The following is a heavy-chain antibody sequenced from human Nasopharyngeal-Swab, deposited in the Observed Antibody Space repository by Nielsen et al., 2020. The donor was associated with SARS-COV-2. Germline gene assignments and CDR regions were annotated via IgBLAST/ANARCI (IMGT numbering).Heavy chain of an antibody. V-gene: IGHV3-48*04. CDR1: GFTFSSYS. Sequence: GASLKISCAASGFTFSSYSMNWVRQAPGKGLEWVSYISSSSSTIYYADSVKGRFTISRDNAKNSLYLQMNSLRAEDTAGYYCAKDGGPSITMVRGVMVAHYWGQGTLVTVSS. CDR3: AKDGGPSITMVRGVMVAHY. J-gene: IGHJ4*02. CDR2: ISSSSSTI. D-gene: IGHD3-10*01.